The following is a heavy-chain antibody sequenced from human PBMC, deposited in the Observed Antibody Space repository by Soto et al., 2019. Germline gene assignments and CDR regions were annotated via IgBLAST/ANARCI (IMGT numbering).Heavy chain of an antibody. V-gene: IGHV4-34*01. D-gene: IGHD3-10*01. CDR1: GGSFSGYY. J-gene: IGHJ4*02. CDR2: INHSGST. Sequence: SETLSLTCAVYGGSFSGYYWSWIRQPPGKGLEWIGEINHSGSTNYNPSLKSRVTISVDTSKNQFSLKLSSVTAADTAVYYCARPLWFGRDRRFDYWGQGTLVTVSS. CDR3: ARPLWFGRDRRFDY.